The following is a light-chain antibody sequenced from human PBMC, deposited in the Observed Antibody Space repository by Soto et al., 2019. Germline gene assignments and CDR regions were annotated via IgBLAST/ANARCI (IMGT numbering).Light chain of an antibody. V-gene: IGKV3-11*01. CDR2: DAS. Sequence: EIVLTQSPATLSLSPGERATLSCRTSQSVSSYFAWYQQKPGRAPRLLIYDASNRATGIPARFIGSGSGTDFTLTISSLEPEDSAVYYCQQRSNCPITFGQGTRLEIK. J-gene: IGKJ5*01. CDR1: QSVSSY. CDR3: QQRSNCPIT.